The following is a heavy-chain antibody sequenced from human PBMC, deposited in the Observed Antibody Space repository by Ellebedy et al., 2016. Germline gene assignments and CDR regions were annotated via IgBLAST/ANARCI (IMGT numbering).Heavy chain of an antibody. Sequence: GGSLRLXXTASGFTFNTSPMHWVRQAPGKGLECVAVVSFDGSEKYYADSVKGRFTISRDNSRNTVYLQMNGPKLEDTAVYFCARSWDRGVHFDMWGQGTMVTVSS. D-gene: IGHD3-10*01. CDR2: VSFDGSEK. V-gene: IGHV3-30-3*01. CDR1: GFTFNTSP. J-gene: IGHJ3*02. CDR3: ARSWDRGVHFDM.